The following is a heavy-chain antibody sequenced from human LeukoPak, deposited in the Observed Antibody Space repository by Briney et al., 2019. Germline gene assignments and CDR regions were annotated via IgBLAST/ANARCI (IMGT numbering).Heavy chain of an antibody. V-gene: IGHV1-8*01. CDR1: GYTFTRYD. Sequence: ASVKVSCKASGYTFTRYDINWVRQATGQGLEWMGWMNPNSGNTGCAQNLQGRVTMTRNSSISTAYMELSSLRYEDTAVYYCARSIGARITIFGVLQRGRMIFDYWGQGTLVTVSS. CDR2: MNPNSGNT. CDR3: ARSIGARITIFGVLQRGRMIFDY. D-gene: IGHD3-3*01. J-gene: IGHJ4*02.